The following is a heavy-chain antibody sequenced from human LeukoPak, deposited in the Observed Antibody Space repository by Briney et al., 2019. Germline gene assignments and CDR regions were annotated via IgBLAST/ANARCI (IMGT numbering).Heavy chain of an antibody. Sequence: ASVKVSCKASGYTFTSFYINWVRQAPGQGLEWMGGFNPNSGNTGYAQKFQGRVTMTRNTSISTAYMELSSLRSEDTAVYYCARSFSRSSSSDYWGQETLVPVSS. CDR3: ARSFSRSSSSDY. CDR1: GYTFTSFY. V-gene: IGHV1-8*01. J-gene: IGHJ4*02. CDR2: FNPNSGNT. D-gene: IGHD6-13*01.